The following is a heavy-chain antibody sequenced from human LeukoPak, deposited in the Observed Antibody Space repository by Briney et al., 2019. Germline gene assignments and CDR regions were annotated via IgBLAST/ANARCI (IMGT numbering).Heavy chain of an antibody. CDR3: AKTQHYYDNSGYYSDPYYFDY. V-gene: IGHV3-23*01. CDR2: IGGSGGST. Sequence: GGSLRLSCAGSGLTFSSHVMSWVRQAPGEGLEWVSVIGGSGGSTYYADSVNGRFTISRDNSKNTLYLQMNSLRAEDTAVYYCAKTQHYYDNSGYYSDPYYFDYWGQGTLVTVSS. J-gene: IGHJ4*02. D-gene: IGHD3-22*01. CDR1: GLTFSSHV.